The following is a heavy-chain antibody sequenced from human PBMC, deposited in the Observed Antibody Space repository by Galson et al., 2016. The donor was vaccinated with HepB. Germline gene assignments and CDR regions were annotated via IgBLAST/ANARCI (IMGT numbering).Heavy chain of an antibody. CDR2: ISYDGSNK. V-gene: IGHV3-30*18. J-gene: IGHJ4*02. D-gene: IGHD5-12*01. Sequence: SLRLSCAASGFTFSDYAMHWVRQAPGKGLEWVIGISYDGSNKYYADSVRGRFTISRDNSKNTVDLQMNSLRDEDTAVYYFAKPSEKWLRFFDSWGQGNLVTVSA. CDR1: GFTFSDYA. CDR3: AKPSEKWLRFFDS.